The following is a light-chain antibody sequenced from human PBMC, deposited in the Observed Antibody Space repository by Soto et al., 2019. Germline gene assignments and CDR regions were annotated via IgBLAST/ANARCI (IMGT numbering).Light chain of an antibody. J-gene: IGKJ4*01. CDR1: QGVGST. CDR3: QHYKTWPLT. V-gene: IGKV3-15*01. Sequence: ELVLTQSPATLSVSPGERATLSCRASQGVGSTLAWYQQEPGQAPRLLIYDASTRATGIPARFSGDGSGTEFTLTISSLQSGDFAVYYCQHYKTWPLTFGGGTRVEI. CDR2: DAS.